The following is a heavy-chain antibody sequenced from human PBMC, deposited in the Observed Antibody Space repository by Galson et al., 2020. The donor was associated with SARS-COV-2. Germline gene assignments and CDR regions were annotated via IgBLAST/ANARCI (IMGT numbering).Heavy chain of an antibody. CDR1: GFTFSSYA. V-gene: IGHV3-23*01. CDR3: AKNGGGSYSYYYGMDV. D-gene: IGHD1-26*01. J-gene: IGHJ6*02. Sequence: GGSLRLSCAASGFTFSSYAMSWVRQAPGKGLEWVSAISGSGGSTYYADSVKGRFTISRDNSKNTLYLQMNSLRAEDTAVYYCAKNGGGSYSYYYGMDVWGQGTTVTVSS. CDR2: ISGSGGST.